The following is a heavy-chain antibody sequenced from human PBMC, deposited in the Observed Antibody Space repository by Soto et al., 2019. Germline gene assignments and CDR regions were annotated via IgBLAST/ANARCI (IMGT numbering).Heavy chain of an antibody. J-gene: IGHJ4*02. CDR1: GVSLSSSTYY. V-gene: IGHV4-39*01. Sequence: SETLSLTCSGSGVSLSSSTYYWGWIRQSPGEGLEWIGSIYYDGTTYYTPSLESRVTMSIDTSKTQFSLKLTSVTAADTAMYYCVRTPGYCTRTTCHAFYFDSWGQGTPVTVSS. CDR3: VRTPGYCTRTTCHAFYFDS. D-gene: IGHD2-2*01. CDR2: IYYDGTT.